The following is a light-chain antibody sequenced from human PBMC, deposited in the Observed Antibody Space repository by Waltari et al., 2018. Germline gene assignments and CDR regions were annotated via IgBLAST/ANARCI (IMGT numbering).Light chain of an antibody. CDR1: QSLFYSSNNKNY. CDR3: QQYHSTPLT. Sequence: DIVMTQSLDLMPVSVGERATITWKSSQSLFYSSNNKNYLAWYQQKPAQPPKLLMYWASTRESGVPDRFSGRVSGSDFTLPISSLQAEDLAVYFCQQYHSTPLTFGGGTKVEI. J-gene: IGKJ4*01. CDR2: WAS. V-gene: IGKV4-1*01.